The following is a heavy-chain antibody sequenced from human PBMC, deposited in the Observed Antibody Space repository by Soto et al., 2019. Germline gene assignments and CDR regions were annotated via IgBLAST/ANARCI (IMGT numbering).Heavy chain of an antibody. CDR2: IIPIFGTA. D-gene: IGHD3-22*01. CDR1: GGTISGYA. CDR3: ASRADSSGYFPKAFDY. J-gene: IGHJ4*01. Sequence: PVNVYWKAAGGTISGYAVSWVRLAPGQGLEWMGGIIPIFGTANDAQKVQGRVTIAADESTSAAYMELSSLRSEDTAVYYCASRADSSGYFPKAFDYCGHGTLVTVSS. V-gene: IGHV1-69*13.